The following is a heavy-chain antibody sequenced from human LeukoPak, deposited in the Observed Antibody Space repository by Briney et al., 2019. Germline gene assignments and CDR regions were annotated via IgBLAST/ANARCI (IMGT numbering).Heavy chain of an antibody. V-gene: IGHV3-23*01. D-gene: IGHD3-22*01. Sequence: QPGGSLRLSCVVSGITLSNYSMSWVRQAPGKGLEWVAGSSDSGGRTNYADSVKGRFTISRDSPKNTLYLQMNSLRAEDTAVYFCAKRGVVIRVILVGFHKEAYYFDSWGQGALVTVSS. J-gene: IGHJ4*02. CDR1: GITLSNYS. CDR3: AKRGVVIRVILVGFHKEAYYFDS. CDR2: SSDSGGRT.